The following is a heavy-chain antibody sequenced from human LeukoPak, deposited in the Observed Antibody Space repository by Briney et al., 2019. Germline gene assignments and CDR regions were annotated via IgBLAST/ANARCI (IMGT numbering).Heavy chain of an antibody. CDR2: ISAYNGNT. Sequence: ASVKVSCKASGYTFTSYGISWVRQAPGQGLEWMGWISAYNGNTNYAQKLQGRVTMTTDTSTSTAYMELRSLRSDDTAVYYCARDRAMVRGVHLRYYGMDVWGQGTTVTVSS. D-gene: IGHD3-10*01. J-gene: IGHJ6*02. V-gene: IGHV1-18*01. CDR1: GYTFTSYG. CDR3: ARDRAMVRGVHLRYYGMDV.